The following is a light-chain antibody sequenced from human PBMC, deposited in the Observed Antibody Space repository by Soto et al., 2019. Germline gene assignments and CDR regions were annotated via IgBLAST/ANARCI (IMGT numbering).Light chain of an antibody. CDR3: QSYDSSLSVYVV. J-gene: IGLJ2*01. Sequence: QSALTQPPSVSGAPGQRVTISCTGSSSNIGAGYDVHWYQQLPGTAPKLLIYGNSNRPSGVPDRFSGSKSGTSASLAITGLQAEDAADYSCQSYDSSLSVYVVFGGGTKLTVL. CDR1: SSNIGAGYD. V-gene: IGLV1-40*01. CDR2: GNS.